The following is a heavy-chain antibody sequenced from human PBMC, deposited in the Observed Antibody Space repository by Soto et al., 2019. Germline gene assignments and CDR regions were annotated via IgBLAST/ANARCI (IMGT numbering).Heavy chain of an antibody. CDR2: IYYSGST. CDR3: ARDLRCSGTGCYGYYYGMDV. CDR1: GGSISSSGYY. D-gene: IGHD2-2*01. V-gene: IGHV4-31*03. J-gene: IGHJ6*02. Sequence: SETLSLTCTVSGGSISSSGYYWSWIRQDPGKGLEWIGYIYYSGSTYYNPSVKSRVTISVDTSKSQFSLKLSSVTAADTAVYYCARDLRCSGTGCYGYYYGMDVWGQGTTVTVSS.